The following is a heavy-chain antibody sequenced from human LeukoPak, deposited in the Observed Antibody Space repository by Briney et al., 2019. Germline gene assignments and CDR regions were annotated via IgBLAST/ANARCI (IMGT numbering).Heavy chain of an antibody. J-gene: IGHJ6*02. Sequence: SETLSLTCSVSGGSISSRSYSWGWIRHSPGRGLEWIGNFHYSGSTYYNPSLKSRVTISVDTSKNQFSLKLSSVTAADTAVYYCARGFGFGEFSYYYGLDVWGQGTTVTVSS. CDR1: GGSISSRSYS. V-gene: IGHV4-39*07. CDR2: FHYSGST. D-gene: IGHD3-10*01. CDR3: ARGFGFGEFSYYYGLDV.